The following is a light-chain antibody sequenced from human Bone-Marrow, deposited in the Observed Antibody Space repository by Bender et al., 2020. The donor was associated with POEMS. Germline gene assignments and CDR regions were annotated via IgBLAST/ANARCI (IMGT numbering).Light chain of an antibody. CDR2: YDD. J-gene: IGLJ3*02. CDR1: SSNIGNHG. CDR3: QAWDGDARV. Sequence: QSVVTQPPSLSEAPRQRVTISCSGSSSNIGNHGVNWYQQLPGEAPKLLIYYDDLLTPGVSDRFSASKSGTSASLDVSELQSGDEAGYFCQAWDGDARVFGGGTKLTVL. V-gene: IGLV1-36*01.